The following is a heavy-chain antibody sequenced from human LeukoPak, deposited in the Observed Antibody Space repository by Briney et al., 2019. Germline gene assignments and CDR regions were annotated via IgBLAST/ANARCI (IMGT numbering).Heavy chain of an antibody. CDR3: ARGGPGIAAAGTTY. CDR2: IIPIFGTA. J-gene: IGHJ4*02. V-gene: IGHV1-69*05. Sequence: GSSVKVSCKASGGTFSSYAISWVRQAPGQGLEWMGGIIPIFGTANYTQKFQGRVTITTDESTSTAYMELSSLRSEDTAVYYCARGGPGIAAAGTTYWGQGTLVTVSS. CDR1: GGTFSSYA. D-gene: IGHD6-13*01.